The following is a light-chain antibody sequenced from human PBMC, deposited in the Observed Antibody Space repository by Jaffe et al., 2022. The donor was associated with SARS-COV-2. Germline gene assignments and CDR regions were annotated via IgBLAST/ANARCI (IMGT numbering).Light chain of an antibody. CDR3: QQYSDYPRT. CDR1: QSISSW. V-gene: IGKV1-5*03. CDR2: EAS. J-gene: IGKJ1*01. Sequence: DIQMTQSPSTLSASVGDRVTITCRASQSISSWLVWYQQKPGKAPKLLIYEASNLQSGVPSRFSGGGSGTEFTLTITSLQPDDFAIYYCQQYSDYPRTFGQGTKVDIK.